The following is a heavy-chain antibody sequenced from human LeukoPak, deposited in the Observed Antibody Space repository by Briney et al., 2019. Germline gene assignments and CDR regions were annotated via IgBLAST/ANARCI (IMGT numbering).Heavy chain of an antibody. CDR2: IRYDGSNK. V-gene: IGHV3-30*02. Sequence: PGGSLRLSCAASGFTFSSYGMHWVRQAPGKGLEWVAFIRYDGSNKYYADSVKGRFTISRDNSKNTLYLQMNSLRAEDTAVYFCAKDAFGYWSRGSCYSAYYSHMAVWGKGTTVTVSS. CDR3: AKDAFGYWSRGSCYSAYYSHMAV. J-gene: IGHJ6*03. D-gene: IGHD2-15*01. CDR1: GFTFSSYG.